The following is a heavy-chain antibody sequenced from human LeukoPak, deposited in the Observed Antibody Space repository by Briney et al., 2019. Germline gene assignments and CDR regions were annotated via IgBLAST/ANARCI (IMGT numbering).Heavy chain of an antibody. V-gene: IGHV1-46*01. CDR3: ARVRVATTLNYYYYGMDV. J-gene: IGHJ6*02. Sequence: AASVKVSCKASGYTFTGYYMHWVRQAPGQGLEWMGWINPSGGSTSYAQKFQGRVTMTRDTSTSTVYMELSSLRSEDTAVYYCARVRVATTLNYYYYGMDVWGQGTTVTVSS. CDR1: GYTFTGYY. D-gene: IGHD5-12*01. CDR2: INPSGGST.